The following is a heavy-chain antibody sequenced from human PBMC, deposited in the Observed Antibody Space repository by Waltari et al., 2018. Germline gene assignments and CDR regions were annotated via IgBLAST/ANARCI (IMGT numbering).Heavy chain of an antibody. J-gene: IGHJ4*02. CDR2: IYYSGST. CDR3: ARGVEVYYYGSGSYYNNYYFDY. CDR1: GGSISSYY. Sequence: QVQLQESGPGLVKPSETLSLTCTVSGGSISSYYWSWIRQPPGKGLEWIGYIYYSGSTNYNPSRKSRVTISVDTSKNQFALKLSSVTAADTAVYYCARGVEVYYYGSGSYYNNYYFDYWGQGTLVTVSS. D-gene: IGHD3-10*01. V-gene: IGHV4-59*01.